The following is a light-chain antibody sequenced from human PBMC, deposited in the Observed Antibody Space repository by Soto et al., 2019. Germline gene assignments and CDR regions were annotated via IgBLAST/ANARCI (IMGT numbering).Light chain of an antibody. CDR1: QSVNNNY. Sequence: EIVLTQSPGTLSLSPGERATLSCRASQSVNNNYLAWYQQKPGQAPRLLIYGASSRATGIPDRFSGSGSGTDFTLTISKLEPEDFAVYYCQQYGDSRTFGQGTKVDIK. J-gene: IGKJ1*01. V-gene: IGKV3-20*01. CDR2: GAS. CDR3: QQYGDSRT.